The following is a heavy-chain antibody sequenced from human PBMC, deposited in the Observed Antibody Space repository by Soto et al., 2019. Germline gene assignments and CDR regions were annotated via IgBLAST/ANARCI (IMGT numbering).Heavy chain of an antibody. CDR3: ARLRCSSAWFCNYMDV. CDR1: GGSPSNSY. Sequence: SETLSLTCTVSGGSPSNSYWSWIRQPPGKRLEWIGYIYDSGTTNYKPAHKRLVTISLYTSKIQFSLNFKSVTAADTAVFYCARLRCSSAWFCNYMDVWGIGTTVTVSS. D-gene: IGHD6-13*01. CDR2: IYDSGTT. V-gene: IGHV4-59*01. J-gene: IGHJ6*03.